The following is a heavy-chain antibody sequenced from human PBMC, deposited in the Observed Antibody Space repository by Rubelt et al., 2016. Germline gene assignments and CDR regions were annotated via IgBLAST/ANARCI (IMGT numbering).Heavy chain of an antibody. Sequence: LQLQESGPGLVKPSETLSLTCTVSGGSISSSSYYWGWIRQPPGKGLEWVSVITGSGATTYYADSVKGRFTISRDNSKNTLYLQMKSLVAEDTAVYYCAKVTGVIVTATIDYWGQGNLVTVSS. CDR2: ITGSGATT. CDR1: GGSISSSSYY. V-gene: IGHV3-23*01. J-gene: IGHJ4*02. D-gene: IGHD5-12*01. CDR3: AKVTGVIVTATIDY.